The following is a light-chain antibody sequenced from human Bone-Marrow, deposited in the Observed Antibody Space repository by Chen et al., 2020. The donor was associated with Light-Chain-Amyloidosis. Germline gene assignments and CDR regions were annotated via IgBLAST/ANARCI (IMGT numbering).Light chain of an antibody. V-gene: IGLV3-21*02. CDR2: DDS. CDR1: NIGSTS. Sequence: SYVLTQPSSVSLAPGQTATIAFGGNNIGSTSVHGYQQTPGQAPLLVVYDDSDRPSGIPERLSGSNSGNTATLTISRVEAGDKADYYCQVWDRSSDRPVFGGGTKLTVL. CDR3: QVWDRSSDRPV. J-gene: IGLJ3*02.